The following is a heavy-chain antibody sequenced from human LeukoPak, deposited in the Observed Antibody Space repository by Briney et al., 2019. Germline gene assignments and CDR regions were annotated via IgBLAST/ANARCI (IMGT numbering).Heavy chain of an antibody. Sequence: PGGSLRLSCAASGFTFSSYGMHWVRQAPGKGLEWVAFIRYDGSNKYYADSVKGRFTISRDNSKNALYLQMNSLRAEDTAVYYCAKDTVDYDYVWGSYRYTGMGAFDIWGQGTMVTVSS. CDR1: GFTFSSYG. CDR2: IRYDGSNK. V-gene: IGHV3-30*02. J-gene: IGHJ3*02. CDR3: AKDTVDYDYVWGSYRYTGMGAFDI. D-gene: IGHD3-16*02.